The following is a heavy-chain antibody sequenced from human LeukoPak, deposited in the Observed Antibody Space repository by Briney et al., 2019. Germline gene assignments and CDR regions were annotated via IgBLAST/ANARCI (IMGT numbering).Heavy chain of an antibody. Sequence: GASVKVSCKASGYTFTGYYMHWVRQAPGQGLEWMGWINPNSGGTNYAHKFQGRVTMTRDTSISTAYMELSRLRSDDTAVYYCARDLVGYYGSGSYPSDYWGQGTLVTVSS. CDR2: INPNSGGT. CDR3: ARDLVGYYGSGSYPSDY. J-gene: IGHJ4*02. CDR1: GYTFTGYY. V-gene: IGHV1-2*07. D-gene: IGHD3-10*01.